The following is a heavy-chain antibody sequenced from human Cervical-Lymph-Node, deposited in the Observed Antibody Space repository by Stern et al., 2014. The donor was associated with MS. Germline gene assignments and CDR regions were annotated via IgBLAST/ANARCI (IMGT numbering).Heavy chain of an antibody. CDR3: ARVFGDFDY. CDR1: GYTFTTYG. D-gene: IGHD3-10*02. Sequence: VQLVESGSEVRKPGASVTVSCTTSGYTFTTYGLRWVRQVPGQGPEGMGWISTFSGKTDYARSLQDRVTMTTNTSTSTVYLEVRSLTSEDTAVYYCARVFGDFDYWGQGTLVTVSS. CDR2: ISTFSGKT. J-gene: IGHJ4*02. V-gene: IGHV1-18*01.